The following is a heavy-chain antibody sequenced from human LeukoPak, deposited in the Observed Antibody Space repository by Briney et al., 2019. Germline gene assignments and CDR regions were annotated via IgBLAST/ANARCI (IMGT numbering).Heavy chain of an antibody. CDR1: GFTFSSYW. J-gene: IGHJ4*02. CDR2: IKQDGSEK. Sequence: GGSLRLSCAASGFTFSSYWMSWVRQAPGKRLEWVANIKQDGSEKYYVDSVKGRFTISRDNAKNSLYLQTNSLRAEDTAVYYCARGLRQVATLYYFDYWGQGTLVTVSS. CDR3: ARGLRQVATLYYFDY. V-gene: IGHV3-7*01. D-gene: IGHD5-12*01.